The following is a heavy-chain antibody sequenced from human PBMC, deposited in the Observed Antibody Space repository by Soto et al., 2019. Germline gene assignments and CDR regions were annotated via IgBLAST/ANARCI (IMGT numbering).Heavy chain of an antibody. CDR2: INPNSGGT. D-gene: IGHD5-18*01. J-gene: IGHJ6*02. V-gene: IGHV1-2*02. Sequence: ASVKVSCKASGYTFTGYYMHWVRQAPGQGPEWMGWINPNSGGTNYAQKFQGRVTMTRDTSISTAYMELSRLRSDDTAVYYCARGDTAMDYYYYYGMDVWGQGTTVTVSS. CDR3: ARGDTAMDYYYYYGMDV. CDR1: GYTFTGYY.